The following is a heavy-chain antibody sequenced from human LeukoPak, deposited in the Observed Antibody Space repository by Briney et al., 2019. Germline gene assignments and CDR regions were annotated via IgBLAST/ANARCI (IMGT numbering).Heavy chain of an antibody. CDR3: AKGEYHQDGIGENRFDN. Sequence: PGGSLRLSCVGSGFTFGEYGMHWVRQVPGQGLEWVSHITWDGGSTYYAGSVKGRFTTSRDNAKNSVFLQMSSLRPEDTAVYYCAKGEYHQDGIGENRFDNWGQGALVTVSS. V-gene: IGHV3-43D*03. CDR2: ITWDGGST. D-gene: IGHD5-24*01. J-gene: IGHJ4*02. CDR1: GFTFGEYG.